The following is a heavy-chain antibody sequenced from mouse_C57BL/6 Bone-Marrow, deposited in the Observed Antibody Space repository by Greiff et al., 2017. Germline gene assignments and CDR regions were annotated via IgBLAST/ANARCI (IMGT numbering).Heavy chain of an antibody. J-gene: IGHJ1*03. CDR1: GYTFTDYY. Sequence: EVQLQQSGPELVKPGASVKISCKASGYTFTDYYMNWVKQSPGKSLEWIGDINPNNGGTSYNQKFKGKATLTVDKSSSTAYMELRSLTSEDSAVYYCAREDYGSPWYFDVWGTGTTVTVSS. V-gene: IGHV1-26*01. CDR2: INPNNGGT. D-gene: IGHD1-1*01. CDR3: AREDYGSPWYFDV.